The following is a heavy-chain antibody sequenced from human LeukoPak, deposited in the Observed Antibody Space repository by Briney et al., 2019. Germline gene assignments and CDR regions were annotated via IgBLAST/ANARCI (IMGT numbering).Heavy chain of an antibody. D-gene: IGHD3-22*01. V-gene: IGHV1-2*02. Sequence: ASVKVSCKTSGYTFTGYYMHWVRQAPGQGLEWMGWINPNSGGTNSTQKFQGRLTMTRDTSISTAYMELSSLKSDDTAVYYCARVLPDGYFPFDSWGRGTLVTVSS. CDR3: ARVLPDGYFPFDS. J-gene: IGHJ4*02. CDR2: INPNSGGT. CDR1: GYTFTGYY.